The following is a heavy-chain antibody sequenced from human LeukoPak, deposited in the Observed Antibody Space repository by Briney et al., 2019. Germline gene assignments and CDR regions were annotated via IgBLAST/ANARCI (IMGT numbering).Heavy chain of an antibody. Sequence: SETLSLTCAVYGGSFSGYHWTWIRQSPGKGLEWIGDINPSGSTYYNPSLKSRLTISVDTSKNQFSLKLRSVSAADTAVYYCARGRHDITMIVVVMTSVSYYLDVWGKGTTVTVS. CDR3: ARGRHDITMIVVVMTSVSYYLDV. D-gene: IGHD3-22*01. V-gene: IGHV4-34*01. CDR1: GGSFSGYH. CDR2: INPSGST. J-gene: IGHJ6*03.